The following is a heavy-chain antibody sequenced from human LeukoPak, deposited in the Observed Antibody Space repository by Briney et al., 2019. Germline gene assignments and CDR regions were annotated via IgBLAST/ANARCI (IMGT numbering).Heavy chain of an antibody. CDR2: INHSGST. J-gene: IGHJ4*02. Sequence: SETLSLTCTVYGVSFSSYYWNWIRQPPGKGLEWIGEINHSGSTNYNPSLKSRVTISRDTSKKQVSLKLSSVTAADTAVYYCARVDSGGYLDFDSWGQGTLVTVSS. CDR1: GVSFSSYY. CDR3: ARVDSGGYLDFDS. V-gene: IGHV4-34*01. D-gene: IGHD3-22*01.